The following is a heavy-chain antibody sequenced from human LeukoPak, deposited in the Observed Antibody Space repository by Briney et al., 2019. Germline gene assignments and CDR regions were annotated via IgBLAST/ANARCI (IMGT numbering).Heavy chain of an antibody. CDR3: AREKHAFDI. V-gene: IGHV1-46*01. J-gene: IGHJ3*02. CDR1: GGTFSSYA. Sequence: ASVKVSCKASGGTFSSYAISWVRQAPGQGLEWMGIINPSGGSTSYAQKFQGRVTMTRDMSTSTVYMELSSLRSEDTAVYYCAREKHAFDIWGQGTMVTVSS. CDR2: INPSGGST.